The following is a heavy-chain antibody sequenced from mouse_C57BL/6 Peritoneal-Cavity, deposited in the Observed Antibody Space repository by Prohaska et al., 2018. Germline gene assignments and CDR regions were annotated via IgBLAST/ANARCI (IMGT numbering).Heavy chain of an antibody. V-gene: IGHV6-3*01. CDR1: GFTFSNYW. J-gene: IGHJ2*01. CDR3: TDPPPGY. Sequence: EVKLEDSGGGLVQPGGSMKLSCVASGFTFSNYWMNWVRQSPEKGLEWVAQIRLKSDNYETQYAEAVKGRFTDSRDDSKSSVYLQMNNLRAEDTGIYYCTDPPPGYWGQGTTLTVSS. CDR2: IRLKSDNYET.